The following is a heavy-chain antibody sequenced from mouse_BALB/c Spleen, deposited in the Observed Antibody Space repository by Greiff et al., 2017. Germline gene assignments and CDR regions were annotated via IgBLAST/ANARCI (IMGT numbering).Heavy chain of an antibody. CDR1: GFTFSSFG. J-gene: IGHJ4*01. CDR3: ARDRYDNYYAMDY. Sequence: EVQRVESGGGLVQPGGSRKLSCAASGFTFSSFGMHWVRQAPEKGLEWVAYISSGSSTIYYADTVKGRFTISRDNPKNTLFLQMTSLRSEDTAMYYCARDRYDNYYAMDYWGQGTSVTVSS. V-gene: IGHV5-17*02. CDR2: ISSGSSTI. D-gene: IGHD2-14*01.